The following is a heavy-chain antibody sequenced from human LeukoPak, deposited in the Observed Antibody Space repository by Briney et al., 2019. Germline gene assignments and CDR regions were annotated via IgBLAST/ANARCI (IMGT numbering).Heavy chain of an antibody. V-gene: IGHV3-11*01. J-gene: IGHJ4*02. CDR1: GFTFSDYY. CDR2: ISSSGSTI. CDR3: ARLRGQSGNIAAAIYYFDY. D-gene: IGHD6-13*01. Sequence: GGSLRLSCAASGFTFSDYYMSWIRQAPGKGLEWVSYISSSGSTIYYADSVKGRFTISRDNAKNLLYLQMNSLRAEDTAVYYCARLRGQSGNIAAAIYYFDYWGQGTLVTVSS.